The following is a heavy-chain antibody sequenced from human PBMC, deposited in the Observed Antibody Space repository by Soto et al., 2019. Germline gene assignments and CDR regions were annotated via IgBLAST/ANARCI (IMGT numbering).Heavy chain of an antibody. CDR1: GYTFTTYG. Sequence: ASVKVSCKASGYTFTTYGISWVRQAPGQGLEWMGWISGYNGHTKYAQKFQGRVTMTTDTSTSTVYMDLRSLRSDDTAVYYCAREGEMPYYYYGLDVWGQGATVTVSS. D-gene: IGHD3-16*01. CDR2: ISGYNGHT. V-gene: IGHV1-18*01. CDR3: AREGEMPYYYYGLDV. J-gene: IGHJ6*02.